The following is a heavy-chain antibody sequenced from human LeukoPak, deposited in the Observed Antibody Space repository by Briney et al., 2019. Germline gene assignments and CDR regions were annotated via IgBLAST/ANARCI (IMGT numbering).Heavy chain of an antibody. Sequence: GGSLRLSCTASGFAFSSYAMSWVRQAPGVGLEWVSAIDGGGGSTWHADSVKGRFTISRDNSKNTLYTQMNSLRAEDTAVYYCAKDFYDNSGSRYDYWGQGTLVTVSS. CDR3: AKDFYDNSGSRYDY. D-gene: IGHD3-22*01. CDR1: GFAFSSYA. J-gene: IGHJ4*02. V-gene: IGHV3-23*01. CDR2: IDGGGGST.